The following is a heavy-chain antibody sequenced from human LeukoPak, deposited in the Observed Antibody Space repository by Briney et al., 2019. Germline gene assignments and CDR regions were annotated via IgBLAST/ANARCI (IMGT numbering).Heavy chain of an antibody. V-gene: IGHV4-39*07. D-gene: IGHD3-16*02. CDR1: GGSISSSSHY. Sequence: SETLSLTCTVSGGSISSSSHYWGWIRQPPGKGLEWIGSIYYSGSTYYNSSLKSRVTMSVDMSKNQFSLKLTSVTAADTAVYYCARASYPYDYVWGSYLGSRDVGYFDYWGQGTLVTVSS. J-gene: IGHJ4*02. CDR2: IYYSGST. CDR3: ARASYPYDYVWGSYLGSRDVGYFDY.